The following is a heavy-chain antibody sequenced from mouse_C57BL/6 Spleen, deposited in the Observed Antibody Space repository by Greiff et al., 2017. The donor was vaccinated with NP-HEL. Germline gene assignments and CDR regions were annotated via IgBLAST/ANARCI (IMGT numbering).Heavy chain of an antibody. CDR1: GYTFTSYW. Sequence: QVQLKQPGAELVKPGASVKLSCKASGYTFTSYWMQWVKQRPGQGLEWIGEIDPSDSYTNYNQKFKGKATLTVDTSSSTAYMQLSSLTSEDSAVYYSAREDNDYLPYFDDQGKGTTLTVST. CDR2: IDPSDSYT. J-gene: IGHJ2*01. D-gene: IGHD2-4*01. CDR3: AREDNDYLPYFDD. V-gene: IGHV1-50*01.